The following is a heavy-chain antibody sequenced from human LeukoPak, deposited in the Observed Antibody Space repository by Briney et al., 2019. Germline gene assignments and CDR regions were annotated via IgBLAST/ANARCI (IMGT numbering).Heavy chain of an antibody. CDR1: GFTFSSFG. V-gene: IGHV3-30*02. J-gene: IGHJ4*02. CDR2: IRYDGSNK. Sequence: PGGSLRLSCAASGFTFSSFGMHWVRQAPGKGLEWVAFIRYDGSNKYYADSVKGRFTISRDNSKNTLYLQMNSLRAEDTAVYYCAHTHSSGWYLAPPDYWGQGTLVTVSS. D-gene: IGHD6-19*01. CDR3: AHTHSSGWYLAPPDY.